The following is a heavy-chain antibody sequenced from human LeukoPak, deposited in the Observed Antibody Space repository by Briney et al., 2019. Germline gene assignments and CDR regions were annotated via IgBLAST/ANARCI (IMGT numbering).Heavy chain of an antibody. CDR1: GESFSYDY. CDR2: ITHSGST. Sequence: PSETLSLTCAVHGESFSYDYYIWIRQPPGKGLEWIGEITHSGSTTYTPSLESRLTISVDTSKNQFSLKLSSVTAADTAVYYCGRVCGLVTTGLTSYSIDYWGQGILVTVSS. CDR3: GRVCGLVTTGLTSYSIDY. J-gene: IGHJ4*02. V-gene: IGHV4-34*01. D-gene: IGHD4-11*01.